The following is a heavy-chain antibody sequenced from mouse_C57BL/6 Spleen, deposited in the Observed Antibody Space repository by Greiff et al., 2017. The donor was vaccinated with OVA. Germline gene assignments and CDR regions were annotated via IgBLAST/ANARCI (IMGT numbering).Heavy chain of an antibody. CDR1: GFTFTDYY. CDR2: IRNKANGYTT. V-gene: IGHV7-3*01. CDR3: ARLGLRYFDY. D-gene: IGHD1-1*01. Sequence: DVQLVESGGGLVQPGGSLSLSCAASGFTFTDYYMSWVRQPPGKALEWLGFIRNKANGYTTEYSASVKGRFTISRDNSQSILYLQMNALRAEDSATYYCARLGLRYFDYWGQGTTLTVSS. J-gene: IGHJ2*01.